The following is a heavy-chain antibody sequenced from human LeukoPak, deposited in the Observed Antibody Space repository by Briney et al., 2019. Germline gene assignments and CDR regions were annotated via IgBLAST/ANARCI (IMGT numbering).Heavy chain of an antibody. Sequence: ASVKVSCEVSGYTLTELSMHWVRQAPGKGLEWMGGFDPEDGETIYAQKFQGRVTMTEDTSTDTAYMELSSLRSEDTAVYYCATEPRSGGSCYVGVAFDIWGQGTMVTVSS. D-gene: IGHD2-15*01. CDR1: GYTLTELS. CDR2: FDPEDGET. V-gene: IGHV1-24*01. J-gene: IGHJ3*02. CDR3: ATEPRSGGSCYVGVAFDI.